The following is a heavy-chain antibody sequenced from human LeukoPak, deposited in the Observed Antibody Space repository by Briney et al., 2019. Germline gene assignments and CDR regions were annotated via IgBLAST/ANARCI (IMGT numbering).Heavy chain of an antibody. V-gene: IGHV3-21*01. J-gene: IGHJ6*02. CDR1: GFTFSSYS. Sequence: GGSLRLSCAASGFTFSSYSMNWVRQAPGKGLEWVSSISSSSSYIYYADSVKGRFTISRDNAKNSLYLQMNSLRAEDTAVYYCARGRDDFWSGYPLIAYYYGMDVWGQGTTVTVSS. CDR3: ARGRDDFWSGYPLIAYYYGMDV. CDR2: ISSSSSYI. D-gene: IGHD3-3*01.